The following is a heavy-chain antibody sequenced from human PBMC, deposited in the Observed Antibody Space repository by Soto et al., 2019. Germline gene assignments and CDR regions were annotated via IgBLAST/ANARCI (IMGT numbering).Heavy chain of an antibody. D-gene: IGHD4-17*01. Sequence: SGPTLVNPTQTLTLTCTFSGFSLSTSGVGVGWIRRPPGKALEWLGLVYWNDDRRFRPSLKSRLTITKDTSKNQVVLTMTNMAPADTATYYCAHRRPTATAISGPSAFDFWGQGTLVTVSS. CDR1: GFSLSTSGVG. V-gene: IGHV2-5*01. CDR3: AHRRPTATAISGPSAFDF. CDR2: VYWNDDR. J-gene: IGHJ4*02.